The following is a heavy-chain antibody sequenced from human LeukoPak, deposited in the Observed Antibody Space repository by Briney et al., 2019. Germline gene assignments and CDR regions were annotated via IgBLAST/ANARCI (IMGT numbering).Heavy chain of an antibody. D-gene: IGHD5-18*01. J-gene: IGHJ5*02. Sequence: ASVKVSCKASGYTFTSYGISWVRQAPGQGLEWMGIINPNSRSTLYAQKFQGRVTMTSDTSTSTVYMELSSLRSEDTAVYYCARPGLGYSYGYPYHWGQGTLVTVSS. CDR3: ARPGLGYSYGYPYH. CDR2: INPNSRST. V-gene: IGHV1-46*01. CDR1: GYTFTSYG.